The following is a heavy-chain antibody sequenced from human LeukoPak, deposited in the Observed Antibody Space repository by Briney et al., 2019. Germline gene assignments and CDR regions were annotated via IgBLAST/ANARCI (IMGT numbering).Heavy chain of an antibody. D-gene: IGHD3-10*01. J-gene: IGHJ4*02. Sequence: GGSLRLSCAASGFTFSSYGMHWVRQAPGKGLEWVAVISYDGSNKYYADPVKGRFTISRDNSKNTLYLQMNSLRAEDTAVYYCAKGGRWTGQDAYGYWGQGTLVTVSS. V-gene: IGHV3-30*18. CDR1: GFTFSSYG. CDR2: ISYDGSNK. CDR3: AKGGRWTGQDAYGY.